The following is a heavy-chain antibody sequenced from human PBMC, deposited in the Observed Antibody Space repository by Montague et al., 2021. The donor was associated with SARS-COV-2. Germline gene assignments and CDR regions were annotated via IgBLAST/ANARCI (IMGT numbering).Heavy chain of an antibody. Sequence: SETQSLTCTVSGGSISSYYWSWIRQPPGKGLEWIGYIYYSGSTNYNPSLKSRVTISVDTSKNQFSLKLSSVTAADTAVYYCARARSGRLSDYWGQGTLVTVSS. V-gene: IGHV4-59*01. CDR1: GGSISSYY. D-gene: IGHD3-10*01. CDR3: ARARSGRLSDY. J-gene: IGHJ4*02. CDR2: IYYSGST.